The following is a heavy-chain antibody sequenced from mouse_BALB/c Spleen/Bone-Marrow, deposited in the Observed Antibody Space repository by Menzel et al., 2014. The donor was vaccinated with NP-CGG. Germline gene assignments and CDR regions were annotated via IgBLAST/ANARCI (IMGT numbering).Heavy chain of an antibody. CDR2: IYPGNSDT. Sequence: EVQLQQSGTVLARPGASVKMSCKASGYTFTSYWMHWVKQRPGQGLGWIGTIYPGNSDTSYNQKFKGKAKLTAVTSTSTAYMELSSLTNEDSAVYYCTRVITTGSAWFAYWGQGTLVTVS. CDR3: TRVITTGSAWFAY. CDR1: GYTFTSYW. J-gene: IGHJ3*01. V-gene: IGHV1-5*01. D-gene: IGHD2-4*01.